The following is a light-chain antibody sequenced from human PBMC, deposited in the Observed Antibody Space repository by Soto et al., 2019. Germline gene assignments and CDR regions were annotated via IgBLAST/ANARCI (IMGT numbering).Light chain of an antibody. CDR2: AAS. CDR3: HQYDTYLWT. Sequence: DIQMTQSPSSLSASVGDRVTITCRASQSIVTYLNWYLQKPGKAPKLLIYAASNLQSGVPSRFSGSGSGTEFTLTISSLQLDDFATYYCHQYDTYLWTFGQGTKVDIK. J-gene: IGKJ1*01. CDR1: QSIVTY. V-gene: IGKV1-39*01.